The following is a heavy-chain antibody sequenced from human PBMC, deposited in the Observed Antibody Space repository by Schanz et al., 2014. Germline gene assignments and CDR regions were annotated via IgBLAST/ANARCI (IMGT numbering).Heavy chain of an antibody. D-gene: IGHD2-15*01. CDR2: IKQDGSAK. V-gene: IGHV3-7*01. Sequence: EVQLVESGGGLVQPGGSLRLCCVASGFTFSRYWMTWVRQAPGKGLEWVANIKQDGSAKNYVDSVKGRFTISRDNPKNSLCLQMNSLRAEDTAMFYCAREIPAGGHFDYWGQGTLVSVSS. CDR1: GFTFSRYW. CDR3: AREIPAGGHFDY. J-gene: IGHJ4*02.